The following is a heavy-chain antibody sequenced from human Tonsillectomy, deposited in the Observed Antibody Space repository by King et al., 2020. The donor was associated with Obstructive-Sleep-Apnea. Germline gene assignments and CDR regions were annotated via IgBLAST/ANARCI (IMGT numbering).Heavy chain of an antibody. D-gene: IGHD6-6*01. CDR2: ISGSGGST. CDR3: ANAPDSSSSRYFDY. V-gene: IGHV3-23*04. CDR1: GFSFSSYA. J-gene: IGHJ4*02. Sequence: EVQLVESGGGLVQPGGSLRLSCAASGFSFSSYAVSWVRQAPGKGLEWVSGISGSGGSTYYADSVKGRFTISRDNSKNTLCLQMNSLRAEDTAVYYCANAPDSSSSRYFDYWGQGTLVTVSS.